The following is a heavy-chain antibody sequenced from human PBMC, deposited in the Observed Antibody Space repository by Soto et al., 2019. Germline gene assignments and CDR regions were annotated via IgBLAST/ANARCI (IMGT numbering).Heavy chain of an antibody. CDR3: AREPYSSSPSTFETYGMDV. Sequence: QVQLVQSGAEVKKPGSSVKVSCKASGGTFSSYAISWVRQAPGQGLEWMGGIIPIFGTANYAQKFQGRVTITADESTSTAYMELSSLRSEDTAVYYCAREPYSSSPSTFETYGMDVWGQGTTVTVSS. V-gene: IGHV1-69*01. J-gene: IGHJ6*02. CDR1: GGTFSSYA. CDR2: IIPIFGTA. D-gene: IGHD6-13*01.